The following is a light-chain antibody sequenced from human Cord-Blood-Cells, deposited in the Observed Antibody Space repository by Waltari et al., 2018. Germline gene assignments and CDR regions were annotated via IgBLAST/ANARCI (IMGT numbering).Light chain of an antibody. J-gene: IGLJ3*02. CDR1: SSDVGGYNY. V-gene: IGLV2-8*01. CDR3: SSYAGSNNLV. CDR2: EVS. Sequence: QSALTQPPSASGSPGQSVTISCTGTSSDVGGYNYVSWYQQHPGKAPKLMIYEVSKRPSGFTVRFSGSKSGNTASLTVSGLQAEDEADYYCSSYAGSNNLVFGGGTKLTVL.